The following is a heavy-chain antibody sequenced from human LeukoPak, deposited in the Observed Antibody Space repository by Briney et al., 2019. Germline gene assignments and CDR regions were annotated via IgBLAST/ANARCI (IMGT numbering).Heavy chain of an antibody. J-gene: IGHJ3*01. D-gene: IGHD3-22*01. CDR3: TTHAYDSSDIVLFFHL. CDR2: IKRKTEGGTG. CDR1: GFTFSNAW. Sequence: GGSLRLSCAASGFTFSNAWMSWVRQAPGKGLEWVGRIKRKTEGGTGDYATPVKGRFTISRDDSKNTLYLQMNSLKTEDTAVYYCTTHAYDSSDIVLFFHLWGPGTMVTVSS. V-gene: IGHV3-15*01.